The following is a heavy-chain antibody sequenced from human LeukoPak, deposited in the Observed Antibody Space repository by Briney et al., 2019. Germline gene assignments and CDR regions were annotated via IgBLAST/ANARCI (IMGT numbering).Heavy chain of an antibody. J-gene: IGHJ4*02. Sequence: GGSLRLSCAASGFTFSSYSMNWVRQATGKGLEWVSAIGTAGDTYYPGSVKGRFTISRENAKNSLYLQMNSLRAGDTAVYYCARGNVRGAIGYWGQGTLVTVSS. CDR1: GFTFSSYS. V-gene: IGHV3-13*01. CDR3: ARGNVRGAIGY. D-gene: IGHD3-10*01. CDR2: IGTAGDT.